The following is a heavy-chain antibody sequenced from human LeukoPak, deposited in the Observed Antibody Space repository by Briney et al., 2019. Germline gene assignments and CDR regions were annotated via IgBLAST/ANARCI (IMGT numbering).Heavy chain of an antibody. CDR1: GGTFSSYA. V-gene: IGHV1-69*13. D-gene: IGHD3-22*01. J-gene: IGHJ4*02. CDR3: AREEKDGGSGYYDY. CDR2: IIPIFGTA. Sequence: ASVKVSCKASGGTFSSYAISWVRQAPGQGLEWMGGIIPIFGTANYAQKFQGRVTITADESTSTAYMELSSLRSEDTAVYYCAREEKDGGSGYYDYWGQGTLVTVSS.